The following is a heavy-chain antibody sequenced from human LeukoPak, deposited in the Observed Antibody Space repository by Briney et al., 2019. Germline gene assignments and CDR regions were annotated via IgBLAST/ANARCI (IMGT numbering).Heavy chain of an antibody. J-gene: IGHJ5*02. D-gene: IGHD3-9*01. CDR1: GFTFSSYA. V-gene: IGHV3-30-3*01. CDR2: ISYDGSNK. CDR3: AKDPKLYYDILTGYSEFNWFDP. Sequence: PGGSLRLSCAASGFTFSSYAMHWVRQAPGKGLEWVAVISYDGSNKYYADSVKGRFTISRDNSKNTLYLQMNSLRAEDTAVYYCAKDPKLYYDILTGYSEFNWFDPWGQGTLVTVSS.